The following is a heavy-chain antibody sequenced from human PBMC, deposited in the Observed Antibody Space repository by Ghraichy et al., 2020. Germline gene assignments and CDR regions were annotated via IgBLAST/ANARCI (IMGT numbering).Heavy chain of an antibody. CDR1: GFTFSIHW. Sequence: LSLTCAASGFTFSIHWMHWVRQVPGKGLVWVSHIDGDGGDTTYADSVKGRFVISRDNAKNTLYLQMNSLRAEDTAVYPCAREVGSRGISFVFDSWGQATKVPVSS. D-gene: IGHD4-23*01. V-gene: IGHV3-74*01. CDR3: AREVGSRGISFVFDS. CDR2: IDGDGGDT. J-gene: IGHJ3*02.